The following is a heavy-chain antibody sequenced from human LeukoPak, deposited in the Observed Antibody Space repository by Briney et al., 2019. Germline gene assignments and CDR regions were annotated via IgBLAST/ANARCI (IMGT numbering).Heavy chain of an antibody. V-gene: IGHV1-2*02. J-gene: IGHJ6*02. D-gene: IGHD3-22*01. CDR3: ARDYYDSSGRYYYGMDV. Sequence: ASVKVSCKASGYTFTGYYMHWVRQAPGQGLEWMGWINPNSGSTNYAQKFQGRVTMTRDTSISTAYMELSRLRSDDTAVYYCARDYYDSSGRYYYGMDVWGQGTTVTVSS. CDR2: INPNSGST. CDR1: GYTFTGYY.